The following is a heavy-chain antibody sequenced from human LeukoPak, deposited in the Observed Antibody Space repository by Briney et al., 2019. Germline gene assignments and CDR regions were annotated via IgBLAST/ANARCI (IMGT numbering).Heavy chain of an antibody. J-gene: IGHJ5*02. CDR2: INHSGST. CDR3: ARPYYYGSGSYYYR. D-gene: IGHD3-10*01. V-gene: IGHV4-34*01. Sequence: SETLSLTCAVYGGSFSGYYWSWIRQPPGKGLEWIGEINHSGSTNYNPSLKSRVTISVDTSKNQFSLNLSSVTAADTAVYYCARPYYYGSGSYYYRWGQGTLVTVSS. CDR1: GGSFSGYY.